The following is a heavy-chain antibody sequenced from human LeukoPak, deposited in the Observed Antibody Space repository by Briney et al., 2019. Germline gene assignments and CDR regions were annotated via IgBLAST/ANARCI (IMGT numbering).Heavy chain of an antibody. CDR2: ISGSGGST. CDR3: AKVPPAHYYGSGSYYTGGYFDY. Sequence: AGRSLRLSCAASGFTFSSYAMSWVRQAPGKGLEWVSAISGSGGSTYYADSVKGRFTISRDNPKNTLYLQMNSLRAEDTAVYYCAKVPPAHYYGSGSYYTGGYFDYWGQGTLVTVSS. J-gene: IGHJ4*02. D-gene: IGHD3-10*01. V-gene: IGHV3-23*01. CDR1: GFTFSSYA.